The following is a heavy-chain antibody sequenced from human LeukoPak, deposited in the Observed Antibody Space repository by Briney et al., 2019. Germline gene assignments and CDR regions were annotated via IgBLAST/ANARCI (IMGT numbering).Heavy chain of an antibody. Sequence: ASVKVSCKASGGPFSSYAISWVRQAPGQGLEWMGGIIPIFGAANYAQKFQGRVTITADESTSTAYMELSSLRSEDTAVYYCARGSYGYVYWGQGTLVTVSS. J-gene: IGHJ4*02. CDR1: GGPFSSYA. D-gene: IGHD5-18*01. V-gene: IGHV1-69*13. CDR3: ARGSYGYVY. CDR2: IIPIFGAA.